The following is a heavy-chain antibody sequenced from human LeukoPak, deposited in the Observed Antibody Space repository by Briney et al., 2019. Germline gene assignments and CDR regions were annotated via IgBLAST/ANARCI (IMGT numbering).Heavy chain of an antibody. J-gene: IGHJ4*02. CDR3: ARGGTGYPLDY. CDR2: IYYTGVT. D-gene: IGHD3-9*01. Sequence: SETLSLTCAVSSGSMSSYYWSWIRQPPREGLEWVGDIYYTGVTHVSTSLNPRLTISLDTAMKQFSLNLRSVTAADTAMYYCARGGTGYPLDYWGQGTLVTVSS. V-gene: IGHV4-59*01. CDR1: SGSMSSYY.